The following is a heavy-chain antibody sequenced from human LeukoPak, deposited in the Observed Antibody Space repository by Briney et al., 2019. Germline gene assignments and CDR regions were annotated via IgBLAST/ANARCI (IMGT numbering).Heavy chain of an antibody. CDR2: INHSGST. CDR3: ARPLRDRRRYNWNYQAFDI. D-gene: IGHD1-7*01. V-gene: IGHV4-34*01. Sequence: SETLSLTCAVYGGSFSGYCWSWIRQPPGKGLEWIGEINHSGSTNYNPSLKSRVTISVDTSKNQFSLKLSSVTAADTAVYYCARPLRDRRRYNWNYQAFDIWGQGTMVTVSS. CDR1: GGSFSGYC. J-gene: IGHJ3*02.